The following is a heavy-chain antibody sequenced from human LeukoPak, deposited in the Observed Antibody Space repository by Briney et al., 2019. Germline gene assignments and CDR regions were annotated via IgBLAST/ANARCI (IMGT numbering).Heavy chain of an antibody. CDR3: ARNLCSGGSCYGWFDP. J-gene: IGHJ5*02. CDR1: GGSFSGYY. Sequence: SETLSLTCAVYGGSFSGYYWSWIRQPPGKGLEWIGVINHSGSTNYNPSLKSRVTISVDTSKNQFSLKLSSVTAADTAVYYCARNLCSGGSCYGWFDPWGQGTLVTVSS. V-gene: IGHV4-34*01. CDR2: INHSGST. D-gene: IGHD2-15*01.